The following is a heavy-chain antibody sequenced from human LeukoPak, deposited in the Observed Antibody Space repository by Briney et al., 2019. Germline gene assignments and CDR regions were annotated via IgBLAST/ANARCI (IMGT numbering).Heavy chain of an antibody. CDR2: IYYTEST. D-gene: IGHD2-2*01. V-gene: IGHV4-59*01. Sequence: ISTTYSSWIRQPPGKGLDRLGYIYYTESTNYNPSLTTRATISVDTSKNQYSLKLSSVTAADTAVYYCARDLGVLVPPANLDPWGQGTLVTAPS. J-gene: IGHJ5*02. CDR3: ARDLGVLVPPANLDP. CDR1: ISTTY.